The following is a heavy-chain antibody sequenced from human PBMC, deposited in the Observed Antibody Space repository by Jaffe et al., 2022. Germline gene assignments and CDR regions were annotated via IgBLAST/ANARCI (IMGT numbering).Heavy chain of an antibody. CDR2: IYWNDDK. V-gene: IGHV2-5*01. CDR3: AHIYPLGASDFWSGVIPHFDY. D-gene: IGHD3-3*01. CDR1: GFSLSTSGVG. J-gene: IGHJ4*02. Sequence: QITLKESGPTLVKPTQTLTLTCTFSGFSLSTSGVGVGWIRQPPGKALEWLALIYWNDDKRYSPSLKSRLTITKDTSKNQVVLTMTNMDPVDTATYYCAHIYPLGASDFWSGVIPHFDYWGQGTLVTVSS.